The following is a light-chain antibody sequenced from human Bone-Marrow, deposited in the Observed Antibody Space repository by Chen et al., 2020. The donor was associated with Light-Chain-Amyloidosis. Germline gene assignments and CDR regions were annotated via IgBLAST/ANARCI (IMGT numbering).Light chain of an antibody. CDR1: DLPTKY. CDR2: RDT. J-gene: IGLJ2*01. CDR3: QSADSSGTYEVI. V-gene: IGLV3-25*03. Sequence: SYELTLPLSLSVSPGQSPRITCSGDDLPTKYAYWYQQKPGQAPVLVIHRDTERPSGISERFSGSSAGTTATLTISGVQAEDEADYHCQSADSSGTYEVIFGGGTKLTVL.